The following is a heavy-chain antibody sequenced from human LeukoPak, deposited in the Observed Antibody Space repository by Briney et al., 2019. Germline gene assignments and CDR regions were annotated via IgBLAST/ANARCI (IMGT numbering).Heavy chain of an antibody. V-gene: IGHV1-2*02. Sequence: ASVKVSCKASGYTFTAYYMHWVRQVPGQGLEWMGWTNPNSAGTHYAQRFQGRATMTRDTSISTAYMELSSLRSDDTAVYYCARDLTGSSTGWGQGTLVTVSS. D-gene: IGHD7-27*01. CDR3: ARDLTGSSTG. CDR2: TNPNSAGT. CDR1: GYTFTAYY. J-gene: IGHJ4*02.